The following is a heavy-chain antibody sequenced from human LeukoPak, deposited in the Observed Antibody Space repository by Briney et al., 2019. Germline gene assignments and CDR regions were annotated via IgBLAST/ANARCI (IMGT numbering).Heavy chain of an antibody. CDR1: GGSISSSSYY. Sequence: SETLSLTCTVSGGSISSSSYYWGWIRQPPGKGLEWIGSIYYSGSTYYNPSLKSRVTISVDTSKNQFSLKLSSVTAADTAVYYCATLVSSIAALARYYYYMDVWGKGTTVTVSS. CDR2: IYYSGST. V-gene: IGHV4-39*01. CDR3: ATLVSSIAALARYYYYMDV. J-gene: IGHJ6*03. D-gene: IGHD6-6*01.